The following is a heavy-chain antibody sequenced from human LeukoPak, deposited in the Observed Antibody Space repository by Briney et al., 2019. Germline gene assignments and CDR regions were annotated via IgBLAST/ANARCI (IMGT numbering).Heavy chain of an antibody. Sequence: GGSLRLSCAASGFTFSSFGMHWVRQAPGKGLVWVSRIHRDGNNINYADFVQGRFTVSRDNAKNTLYLQMHSLRVEDTAMYYCARGLRDRYGMDVWGQGTTVTVSS. CDR3: ARGLRDRYGMDV. V-gene: IGHV3-74*01. CDR2: IHRDGNNI. J-gene: IGHJ6*02. CDR1: GFTFSSFG.